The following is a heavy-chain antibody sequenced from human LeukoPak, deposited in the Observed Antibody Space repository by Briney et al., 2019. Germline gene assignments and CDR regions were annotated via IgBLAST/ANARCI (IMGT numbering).Heavy chain of an antibody. CDR2: IYTSGST. J-gene: IGHJ4*02. CDR1: GGSLSSYS. D-gene: IGHD3-9*01. CDR3: ARETLTFPDF. Sequence: SETLSLTCTVSGGSLSSYSWSWIRQPAGKGLEWIGRIYTSGSTSYNPSLTSRVSMSLGTSKKQISLKLSSVTAADTAVYYCARETLTFPDFWGQGTLVTVSS. V-gene: IGHV4-4*07.